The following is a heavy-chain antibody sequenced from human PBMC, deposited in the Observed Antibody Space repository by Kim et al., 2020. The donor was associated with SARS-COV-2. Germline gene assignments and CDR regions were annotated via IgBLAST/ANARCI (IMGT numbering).Heavy chain of an antibody. CDR1: GDSISSSTYY. CDR3: ARHKRSGSDNCFDP. J-gene: IGHJ5*02. CDR2: IYYTGST. D-gene: IGHD5-12*01. V-gene: IGHV4-39*01. Sequence: SETLSLTCTVSGDSISSSTYYWAWLRQPPGKGLEWIGTIYYTGSTYYNSSLKSRVTMSVDTSKNQFSLNLSSGTAADTAIYYCARHKRSGSDNCFDPWG.